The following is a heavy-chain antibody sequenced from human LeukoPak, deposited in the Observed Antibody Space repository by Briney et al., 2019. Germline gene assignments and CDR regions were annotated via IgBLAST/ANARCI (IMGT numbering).Heavy chain of an antibody. Sequence: SETLSLTCTVSGGSISSYYWSWIRQPPGKGLEWIGYIYYSGTTNYNPSLKGRVTISVDTSKSQFSLKLNSVTAADTAVYYCARSGGYSSPQNYWGQGTLVTVSS. CDR3: ARSGGYSSPQNY. J-gene: IGHJ4*02. V-gene: IGHV4-59*01. CDR1: GGSISSYY. CDR2: IYYSGTT. D-gene: IGHD6-19*01.